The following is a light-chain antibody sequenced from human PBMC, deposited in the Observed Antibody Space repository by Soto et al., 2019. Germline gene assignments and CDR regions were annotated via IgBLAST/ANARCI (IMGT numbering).Light chain of an antibody. CDR3: QQHGTT. CDR2: GAS. V-gene: IGKV3-20*01. CDR1: QSLSNSE. J-gene: IGKJ1*01. Sequence: EIVLAQSPGTXSXXPXXXXXXXCRASQSLSNSELAWYQQKPGQAPRLLIYGASSRATGIPDRFSGSGSGTDFTLTISRLEPEDSAVYYCQQHGTTFGQGTKVDIK.